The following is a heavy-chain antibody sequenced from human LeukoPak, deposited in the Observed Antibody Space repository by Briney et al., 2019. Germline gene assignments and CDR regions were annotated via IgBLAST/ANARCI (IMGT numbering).Heavy chain of an antibody. CDR1: GFTFSSYG. J-gene: IGHJ4*02. Sequence: GGSLRLSCAASGFTFSSYGMTWVRQAPGKGLEWVSVISGSGGSTNYADSVKGRFTISRDNSKNTLYLQMNSLSAEDTAVYYCAKDRGRAVAGSEFDYWGQGTLVTVSS. D-gene: IGHD6-19*01. V-gene: IGHV3-23*01. CDR3: AKDRGRAVAGSEFDY. CDR2: ISGSGGST.